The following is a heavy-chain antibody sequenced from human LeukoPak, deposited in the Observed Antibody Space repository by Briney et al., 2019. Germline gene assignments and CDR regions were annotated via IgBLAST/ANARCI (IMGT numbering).Heavy chain of an antibody. J-gene: IGHJ4*02. CDR3: ARELVDSNGYYPLLDY. Sequence: GASVKVSCKASGYTFTSYDINWVRQATGQGLEWMGWMNPNSGNTGYAQKFQGRVTMTRNTSISTAYMELSSLRSEDTAVYYCARELVDSNGYYPLLDYWGQGTLVTVSS. CDR2: MNPNSGNT. CDR1: GYTFTSYD. D-gene: IGHD3-22*01. V-gene: IGHV1-8*01.